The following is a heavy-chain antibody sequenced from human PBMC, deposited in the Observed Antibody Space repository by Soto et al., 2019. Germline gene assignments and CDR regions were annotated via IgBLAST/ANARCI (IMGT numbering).Heavy chain of an antibody. CDR3: AAASSTSGGYYGMDV. D-gene: IGHD2-2*01. CDR2: IVVGSGHT. Sequence: SVKVSCKTSGFTFISSAMQWVRQTRGQRLEWIGWIVVGSGHTNYAQKFQERVTITRDMSTSTAYMELSSLRSEDTAMYYCAAASSTSGGYYGMDVWGQGTTVTVSS. J-gene: IGHJ6*02. V-gene: IGHV1-58*02. CDR1: GFTFISSA.